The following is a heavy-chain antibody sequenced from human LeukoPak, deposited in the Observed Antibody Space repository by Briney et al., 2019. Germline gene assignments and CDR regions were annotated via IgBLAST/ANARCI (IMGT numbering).Heavy chain of an antibody. Sequence: SETLSLTCTVSGGSISTYYWSWIRQPAGKGLEWIGRIYTSGSTKYNPSLKSRVTISVDKSKNQFSLKLTSVTAADTAMYYCVRDRSGADYWGQGTLVTVS. D-gene: IGHD3-10*01. CDR1: GGSISTYY. V-gene: IGHV4-4*07. J-gene: IGHJ4*02. CDR3: VRDRSGADY. CDR2: IYTSGST.